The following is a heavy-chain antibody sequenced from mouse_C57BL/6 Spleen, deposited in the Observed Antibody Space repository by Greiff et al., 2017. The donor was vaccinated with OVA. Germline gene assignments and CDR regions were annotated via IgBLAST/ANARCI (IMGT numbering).Heavy chain of an antibody. J-gene: IGHJ4*01. CDR1: GFSFTSYG. CDR3: AKGIVAHYYAMDY. CDR2: IWRGGST. D-gene: IGHD1-1*01. V-gene: IGHV2-5*01. Sequence: VQLQESGPGLVQPSQSLSITCTVSGFSFTSYGVHWVRQSPGKGLEWLGVIWRGGSTDYNAAFMSRLSITKDNSKSQVFFKMNSLQADDTAIYYCAKGIVAHYYAMDYWGQGTSVTVS.